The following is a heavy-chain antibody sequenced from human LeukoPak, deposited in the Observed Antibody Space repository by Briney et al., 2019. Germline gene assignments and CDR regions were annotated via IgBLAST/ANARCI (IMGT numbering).Heavy chain of an antibody. D-gene: IGHD4-17*01. Sequence: SETLSLTCAVSGGSISSGGYSWSWLRQPPGKGLEWIGYIYHSGSTYYNPSLKSRVTISVDRSKNQFSLKLSSVTAADTAVYYCARDTGFWGQGTLVTVSS. CDR3: ARDTGF. CDR2: IYHSGST. V-gene: IGHV4-30-2*01. CDR1: GGSISSGGYS. J-gene: IGHJ4*02.